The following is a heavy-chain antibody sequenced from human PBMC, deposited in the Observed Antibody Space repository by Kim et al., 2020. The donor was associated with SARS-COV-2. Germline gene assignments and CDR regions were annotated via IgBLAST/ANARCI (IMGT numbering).Heavy chain of an antibody. J-gene: IGHJ4*02. CDR3: ARAYSSGWAYFDY. D-gene: IGHD6-19*01. Sequence: YDNSVKGRVTNARDNAKNSLYLQMNRLRAEDTAVYYCARAYSSGWAYFDYWGQGTLVTVSS. V-gene: IGHV3-21*01.